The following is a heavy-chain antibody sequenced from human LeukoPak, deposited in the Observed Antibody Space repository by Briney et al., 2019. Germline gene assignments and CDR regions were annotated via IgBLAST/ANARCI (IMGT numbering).Heavy chain of an antibody. CDR1: GFIFSGYW. V-gene: IGHV3-7*01. D-gene: IGHD3/OR15-3a*01. J-gene: IGHJ6*02. Sequence: PGGSLRLSCAGSGFIFSGYWMTWVRQAPGKGLEWVANIKEDGGKKSYVDSVKGRITISRDNAKDSLYLQMNTMRVEDTGIYYCARGDFWTGYGYFYGLGVWGQGTTVTVSS. CDR2: IKEDGGKK. CDR3: ARGDFWTGYGYFYGLGV.